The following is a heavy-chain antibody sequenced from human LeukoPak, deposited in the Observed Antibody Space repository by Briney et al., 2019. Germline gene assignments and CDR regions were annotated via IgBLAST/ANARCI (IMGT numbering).Heavy chain of an antibody. J-gene: IGHJ5*02. D-gene: IGHD1-26*01. CDR3: ARSDGIVGEEAWFDP. CDR2: IFSSDIT. Sequence: SETLSLTCSVSGGSISTFHWHWIRQPPGKGLEWVGDIFSSDITNYNPSLRSRVTISVDTSKNQFSLKLRSVTAADTAVYFCARSDGIVGEEAWFDPWGQGTLVTVSS. V-gene: IGHV4-4*09. CDR1: GGSISTFH.